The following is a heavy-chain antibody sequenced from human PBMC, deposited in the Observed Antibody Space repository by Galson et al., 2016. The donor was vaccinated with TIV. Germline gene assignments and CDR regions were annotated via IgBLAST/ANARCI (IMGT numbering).Heavy chain of an antibody. V-gene: IGHV1-69*02. CDR3: ARPGNYDGDRRGAFDL. J-gene: IGHJ3*01. Sequence: SVKVSCKASGDTFSSFSIIWVRQAPGQGLEWMGRIIPLLDKTNYVQKFQDRVTITADRSMSTAYMELRSLRPDDTAVYYCARPGNYDGDRRGAFDLWGQGTMVTVSP. CDR2: IIPLLDKT. CDR1: GDTFSSFS. D-gene: IGHD4-23*01.